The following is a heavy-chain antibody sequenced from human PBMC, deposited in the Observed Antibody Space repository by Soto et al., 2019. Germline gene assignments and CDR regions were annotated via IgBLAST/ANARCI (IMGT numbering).Heavy chain of an antibody. J-gene: IGHJ4*02. V-gene: IGHV1-18*01. CDR2: ISAHNGNR. D-gene: IGHD3-22*01. Sequence: GASVKVSCKASGYRFTSYGISWVRQDPVQGLEWMGWISAHNGNRKNAQEFQGRVTMTTDTSTSTAYMELRSLRSEDTAVYYCARVDYYDSSGYGPFDYWGQGTLVTVSS. CDR1: GYRFTSYG. CDR3: ARVDYYDSSGYGPFDY.